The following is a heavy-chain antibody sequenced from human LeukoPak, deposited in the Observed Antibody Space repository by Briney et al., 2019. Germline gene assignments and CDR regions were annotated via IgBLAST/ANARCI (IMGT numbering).Heavy chain of an antibody. CDR1: GFTFSSYG. CDR2: ISYDGSNK. CDR3: AKDWGDFWSGYSWYYFDY. V-gene: IGHV3-30*18. D-gene: IGHD3-3*01. Sequence: PGGSLRLSCAASGFTFSSYGMHWVRQAPGKGLEWVAVISYDGSNKYYADSVKGRFTISRDNSKNTLYLQMNSLRAEDTAVYYCAKDWGDFWSGYSWYYFDYWGQGTLVTVSS. J-gene: IGHJ4*02.